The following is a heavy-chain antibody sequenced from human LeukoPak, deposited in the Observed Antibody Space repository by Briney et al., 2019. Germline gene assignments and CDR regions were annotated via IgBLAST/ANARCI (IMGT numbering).Heavy chain of an antibody. CDR3: ARERTAAHPGWFDP. Sequence: VASVKVSCKASGYTFTGYYLHWVRQAPGQGLEWMGWISAYNGNTNYAQKLQGRVTMTTDTSTSTAYMELRSLRSDDTAVYYCARERTAAHPGWFDPWGQGTLVTVSS. D-gene: IGHD6-6*01. CDR2: ISAYNGNT. V-gene: IGHV1-18*04. CDR1: GYTFTGYY. J-gene: IGHJ5*02.